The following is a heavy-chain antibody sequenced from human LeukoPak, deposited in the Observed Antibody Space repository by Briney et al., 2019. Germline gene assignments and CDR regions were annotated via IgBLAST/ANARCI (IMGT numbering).Heavy chain of an antibody. V-gene: IGHV6-1*01. J-gene: IGHJ4*02. CDR3: ARAPLSSYSSSLPFFDY. D-gene: IGHD6-6*01. CDR1: GDSVSSNSAA. Sequence: SQTLSLTCAISGDSVSSNSAAWNWIRQSPSRGLEWLGRTYYRSTWYNDYAVSVKSRLTINPDTPKNQFSLQLNSVTPEDTAVYYCARAPLSSYSSSLPFFDYWGQGTVVTVSS. CDR2: TYYRSTWYN.